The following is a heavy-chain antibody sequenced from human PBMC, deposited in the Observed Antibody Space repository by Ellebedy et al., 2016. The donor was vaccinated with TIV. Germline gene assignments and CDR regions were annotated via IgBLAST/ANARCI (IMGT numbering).Heavy chain of an antibody. J-gene: IGHJ4*02. CDR1: GGSTSSYY. CDR3: ARDATSYYYGSGSGLDY. Sequence: SETLSLTCTVSGGSTSSYYWSWIRQPPGKGLEWIGSIYYSGSTNYNPSLKRRVTKAVDTSTTQFSLKLSTVTAADTAVYYCARDATSYYYGSGSGLDYWGQGTLVTVSS. CDR2: IYYSGST. D-gene: IGHD3-10*01. V-gene: IGHV4-59*01.